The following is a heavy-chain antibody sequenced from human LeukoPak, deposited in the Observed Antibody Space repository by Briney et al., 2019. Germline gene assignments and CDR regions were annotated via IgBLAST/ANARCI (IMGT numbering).Heavy chain of an antibody. Sequence: SQTLSLTCTVSGGSISSGDYYWSWIRQPPGKGLEWIGYIYYSGSTYYNPSLKSRVTISVDTSKNQFSLKLSSVTAADTAVYYCARDQDGMVVPAAIGGAFDIWGQGTMVTVSS. D-gene: IGHD2-2*01. V-gene: IGHV4-30-4*08. CDR2: IYYSGST. CDR3: ARDQDGMVVPAAIGGAFDI. CDR1: GGSISSGDYY. J-gene: IGHJ3*02.